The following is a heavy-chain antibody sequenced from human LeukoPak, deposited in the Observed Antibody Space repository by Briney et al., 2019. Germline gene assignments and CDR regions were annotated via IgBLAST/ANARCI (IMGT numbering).Heavy chain of an antibody. CDR1: GGSFSGYY. Sequence: SETLSLTCAVYGGSFSGYYWSWIRQPPGKGLEWIGEINHSGSTNYNPSLKSRVTISVDTSKNQFSLKLSSVTAADTAVYYCARRGGLYCSSTSCYSRAFDYWGQGTLVTVSS. CDR3: ARRGGLYCSSTSCYSRAFDY. CDR2: INHSGST. J-gene: IGHJ4*02. D-gene: IGHD2-2*01. V-gene: IGHV4-34*01.